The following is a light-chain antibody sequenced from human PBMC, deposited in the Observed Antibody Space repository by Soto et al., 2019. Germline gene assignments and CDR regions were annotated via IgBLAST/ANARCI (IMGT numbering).Light chain of an antibody. J-gene: IGLJ1*01. CDR3: SSYTSRDTGV. CDR2: EGT. V-gene: IGLV2-14*01. CDR1: SSDVGGYNY. Sequence: QSVLTQPASVSGSPGQSITISCTGTSSDVGGYNYVSWYQQHPGKAPKLMIYEGTKRPSGVSNRFSGSKSGNTASLTISGLLAEDEADYYCSSYTSRDTGVFGTGTKVTVL.